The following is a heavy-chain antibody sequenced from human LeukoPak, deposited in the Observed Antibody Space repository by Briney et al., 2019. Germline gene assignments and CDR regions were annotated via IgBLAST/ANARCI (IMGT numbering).Heavy chain of an antibody. CDR2: INPNSGGT. V-gene: IGHV1-2*02. J-gene: IGHJ4*02. Sequence: GASVKVSCKASGYTFTGYYMHWVRQAPGQGVEWMGWINPNSGGTNYAQKFQGRVTMTRDTSISTAYMELSRLRSDDTAVYYCASSYYDSSGYYYMVFGYWGQGTLVTVSS. CDR1: GYTFTGYY. CDR3: ASSYYDSSGYYYMVFGY. D-gene: IGHD3-22*01.